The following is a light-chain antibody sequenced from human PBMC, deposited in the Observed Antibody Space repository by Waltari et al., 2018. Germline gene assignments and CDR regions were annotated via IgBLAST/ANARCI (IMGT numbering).Light chain of an antibody. CDR2: TVS. V-gene: IGKV2-30*01. CDR3: MQATYWPWT. J-gene: IGKJ1*01. Sequence: DAVMTQSPLSLPVTLGQPASIPCRSSQSLVSSDGNTYLSWFQQRPGQSPGGLIYTVSNRDSGVPDRFSGSGSGTDFTLKISRVEAEDVGVYYCMQATYWPWTFGQGTKVEIK. CDR1: QSLVSSDGNTY.